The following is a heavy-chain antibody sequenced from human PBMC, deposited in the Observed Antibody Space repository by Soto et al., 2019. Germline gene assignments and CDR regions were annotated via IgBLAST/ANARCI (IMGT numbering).Heavy chain of an antibody. Sequence: EVQLGESGGGLVQPGGSLRLSCAASGFVFSDYGMSWVRQAPGTGPEWVSAISTTGASTLYAASVQGRFTITRDNSRNRLYLQMSSLRVEDTAVYYCAKRTSGREFDFWGQGTLVTVSS. V-gene: IGHV3-23*04. CDR3: AKRTSGREFDF. D-gene: IGHD2-2*01. J-gene: IGHJ4*02. CDR1: GFVFSDYG. CDR2: ISTTGAST.